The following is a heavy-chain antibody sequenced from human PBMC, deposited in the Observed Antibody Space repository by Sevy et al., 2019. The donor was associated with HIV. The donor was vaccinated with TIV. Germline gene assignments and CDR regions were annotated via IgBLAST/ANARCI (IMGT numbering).Heavy chain of an antibody. V-gene: IGHV4-59*08. CDR3: ARLRWDLVVVPGATPGCHLDS. Sequence: SETLSLTCTVSGDSINTYYWSWIRQPPGKGLEWIGYVSHSGNTNYNPSLKSRVSMSVDTSTNQFSLKVKSVTAADTAVYYCARLRWDLVVVPGATPGCHLDSWGQGTLVTVSS. J-gene: IGHJ4*02. D-gene: IGHD2-2*02. CDR2: VSHSGNT. CDR1: GDSINTYY.